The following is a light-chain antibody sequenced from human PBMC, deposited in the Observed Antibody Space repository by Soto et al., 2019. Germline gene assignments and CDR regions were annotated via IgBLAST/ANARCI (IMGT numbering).Light chain of an antibody. CDR3: QQYVTSAIT. Sequence: EIVLTQSPGPLSLSPGERATLSCRASQSVSSRLAWYQQKPGQAPRLLISGASSRATGIPDRFSGSGSGTDCTLTISRLEPEDVALYYCQQYVTSAITLGQGTRLEIK. V-gene: IGKV3-20*01. CDR1: QSVSSR. J-gene: IGKJ5*01. CDR2: GAS.